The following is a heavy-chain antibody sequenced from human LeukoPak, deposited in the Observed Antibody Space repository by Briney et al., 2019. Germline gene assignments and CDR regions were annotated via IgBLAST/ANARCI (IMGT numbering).Heavy chain of an antibody. V-gene: IGHV3-21*01. J-gene: IGHJ4*02. Sequence: PGGSLRLSCAASGFTFSSYSMNWVRQAPGKGLEWVSSISSSSSYIYYADSVKGRFTISRDNAKNSLYPQMNSLRAEDTAVYYCARDRRSRYYFDYWGQGTLVTVSS. CDR3: ARDRRSRYYFDY. CDR2: ISSSSSYI. CDR1: GFTFSSYS. D-gene: IGHD6-13*01.